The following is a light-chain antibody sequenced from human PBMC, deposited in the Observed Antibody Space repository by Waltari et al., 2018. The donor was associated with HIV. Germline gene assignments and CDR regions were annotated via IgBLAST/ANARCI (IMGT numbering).Light chain of an antibody. J-gene: IGLJ3*02. CDR2: RNN. CDR1: SSNIGSNY. CDR3: AAWDDSLSGLWV. Sequence: QSVLTQPPSASGTPGQRVNISCSGSSSNIGSNYVYWYQHPPGTAPKLLIYRNNQRPSGVPDRFSGSKSGTSASLAISGLRSEDEADYYCAAWDDSLSGLWVFGGGTKLTVL. V-gene: IGLV1-47*01.